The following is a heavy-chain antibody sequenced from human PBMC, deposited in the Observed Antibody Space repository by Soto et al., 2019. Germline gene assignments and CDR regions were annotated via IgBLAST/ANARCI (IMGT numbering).Heavy chain of an antibody. D-gene: IGHD5-12*01. J-gene: IGHJ4*02. CDR2: LYHSGST. V-gene: IGHV4-30-2*01. Sequence: QLQLQESGSGLVKPSQTLSLTCAVPGGSISSGGYSWSWIRQPPGKGLEWMGYLYHSGSTYYNPSLKRRVTISVDRSKNQFSLRLSSVTAADTAVYYCAAGGGLPRYYWGQGTLVTVSS. CDR3: AAGGGLPRYY. CDR1: GGSISSGGYS.